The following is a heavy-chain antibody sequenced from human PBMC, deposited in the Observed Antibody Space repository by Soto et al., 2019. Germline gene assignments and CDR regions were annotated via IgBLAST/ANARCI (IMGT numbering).Heavy chain of an antibody. CDR1: GGSISSGGYY. J-gene: IGHJ2*01. CDR2: IYYSGST. V-gene: IGHV4-31*03. D-gene: IGHD3-22*01. CDR3: ARAVDTMIVVVITDLWYFDL. Sequence: QVQLQESGPGLVKPSQTLSLTCTVSGGSISSGGYYWSWIRQHPGKGLEWIGYIYYSGSTYYNPSLKSRVTISVDTSKNQFSLKLSSVTAADTAVYYCARAVDTMIVVVITDLWYFDLWGRGTLVTVSS.